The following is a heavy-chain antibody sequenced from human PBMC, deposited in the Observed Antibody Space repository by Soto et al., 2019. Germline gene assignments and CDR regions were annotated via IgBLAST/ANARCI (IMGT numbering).Heavy chain of an antibody. CDR2: IYHTGSI. D-gene: IGHD4-17*01. J-gene: IGHJ4*01. Sequence: PSETLSLTCAVSGGSISSMDWWTWVRQPPGKGLQWIGEIYHTGSINYNPSLQSRVTISIDESRTSFSLNLDSVTATDTAVYYCATRRDGGPVWGHGTLVTVSS. CDR3: ATRRDGGPV. V-gene: IGHV4-4*02. CDR1: GGSISSMDW.